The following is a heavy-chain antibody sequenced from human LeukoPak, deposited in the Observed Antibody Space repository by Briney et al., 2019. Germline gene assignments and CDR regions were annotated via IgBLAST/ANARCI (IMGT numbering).Heavy chain of an antibody. CDR1: GGSFSGYY. D-gene: IGHD2-15*01. J-gene: IGHJ5*02. Sequence: PSETLSFTCAVYGGSFSGYYWSWIRQPPGKGLEWIGEINHSGSTNYNPSLKSRVTISVDTSKNQFSLKLSSVTAADTAVYYCARGVGPGDWFDPWGQGTLVTVSS. V-gene: IGHV4-34*01. CDR2: INHSGST. CDR3: ARGVGPGDWFDP.